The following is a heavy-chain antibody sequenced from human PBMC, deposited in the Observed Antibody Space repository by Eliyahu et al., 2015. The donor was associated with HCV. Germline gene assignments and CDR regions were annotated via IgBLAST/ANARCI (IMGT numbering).Heavy chain of an antibody. CDR2: IKSDGTIT. Sequence: EVQLVESGGGLVQPGGSLRLSCAASGFAFSTYWXHWVRQVPRKGLVGGSRIKSDGTITAYADSVKGRFTISRDNAKNTLYLQMNSLRAEDTAVYYCARDFAPFELLWFGKGAFDIWGHGTMVTVSS. CDR1: GFAFSTYW. D-gene: IGHD3-10*01. J-gene: IGHJ3*02. CDR3: ARDFAPFELLWFGKGAFDI. V-gene: IGHV3-74*01.